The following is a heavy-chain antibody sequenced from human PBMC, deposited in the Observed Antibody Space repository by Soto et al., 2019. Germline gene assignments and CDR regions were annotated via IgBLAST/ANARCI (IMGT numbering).Heavy chain of an antibody. J-gene: IGHJ4*02. D-gene: IGHD3-10*01. CDR1: GGTFSSYS. Sequence: AVKVGCKASGGTFSSYSISWVRQAPGQGLEWMGGIIPIFGTANYAQKFQGRVTITADESTSTAYMELSSLRSEDTAVYYCARVVRGVITSTYYFDYWGQGTLVTVSS. CDR3: ARVVRGVITSTYYFDY. CDR2: IIPIFGTA. V-gene: IGHV1-69*13.